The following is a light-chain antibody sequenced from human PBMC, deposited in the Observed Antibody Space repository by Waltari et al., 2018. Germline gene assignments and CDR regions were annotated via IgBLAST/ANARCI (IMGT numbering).Light chain of an antibody. CDR3: SSYAGSNNFV. J-gene: IGLJ1*01. Sequence: QSALPQPPSASGSPGPSVTISCPGTSRDVGGFKYVPWYQQHPGKAPKLMIYEVSKRPSGVPDRFSGSRSGNTASLTVSGLQAEDEADYYCSSYAGSNNFVFGTGTKVTVL. CDR2: EVS. V-gene: IGLV2-8*01. CDR1: SRDVGGFKY.